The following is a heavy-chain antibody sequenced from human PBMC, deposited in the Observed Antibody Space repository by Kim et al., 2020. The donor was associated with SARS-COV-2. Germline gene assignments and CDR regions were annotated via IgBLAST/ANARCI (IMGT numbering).Heavy chain of an antibody. CDR2: IYYSGST. CDR1: GGSISSGGYY. CDR3: ARGEMIFGGVTYAFDI. J-gene: IGHJ3*02. V-gene: IGHV4-31*03. D-gene: IGHD3-3*01. Sequence: SETLSLTCTVSGGSISSGGYYWSWIRQHPGKGLEWIGYIYYSGSTYYNPSLKSRVTISVDTSKNQFSLKLSSVTAADTAVYYCARGEMIFGGVTYAFDIWGQGTMVTVSS.